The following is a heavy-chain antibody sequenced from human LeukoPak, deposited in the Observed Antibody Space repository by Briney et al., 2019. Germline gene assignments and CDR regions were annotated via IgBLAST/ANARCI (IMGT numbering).Heavy chain of an antibody. D-gene: IGHD3-3*01. Sequence: SSETLSLTCTVSGGSISSYYWSWIWQPAGKGLEWIGRIYTSGSTNYNPSLKSRVTMSVDTSKNQFSLKLSSVTAADTAVYYCARTPYYDFWSGYSNNWFDPWGQGTLVTVSS. J-gene: IGHJ5*02. CDR3: ARTPYYDFWSGYSNNWFDP. CDR2: IYTSGST. V-gene: IGHV4-4*07. CDR1: GGSISSYY.